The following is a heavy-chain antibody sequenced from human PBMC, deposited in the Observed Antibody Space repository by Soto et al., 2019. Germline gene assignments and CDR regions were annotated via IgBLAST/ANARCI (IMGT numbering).Heavy chain of an antibody. CDR1: GGSISSGGYS. J-gene: IGHJ5*02. Sequence: ASETLSLTCAVSGGSISSGGYSWSWIRQPPGKGLEWIGYIYHSGSTYYNPSLKSRVTISVDRSKNQFSLKLSSVTAADTAVYYCARVLRLGYCSGGSCSPTIWFDPWGQGTLVTVSS. CDR2: IYHSGST. CDR3: ARVLRLGYCSGGSCSPTIWFDP. V-gene: IGHV4-30-2*01. D-gene: IGHD2-15*01.